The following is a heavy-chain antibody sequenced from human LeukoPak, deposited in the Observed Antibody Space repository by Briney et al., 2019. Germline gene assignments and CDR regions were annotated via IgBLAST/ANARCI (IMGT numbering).Heavy chain of an antibody. CDR2: ISGSGGST. CDR1: GFTFDDYG. Sequence: TGGSLRLSCAASGFTFDDYGMSWVRQAPGKGLEWVSAISGSGGSTYYADSVKGRFTISRDNSKNTLYLQMNSLRAEDTAVYYCAKEGLWLRYVDYWGQGTLVTVSS. J-gene: IGHJ4*02. V-gene: IGHV3-23*01. CDR3: AKEGLWLRYVDY. D-gene: IGHD5-12*01.